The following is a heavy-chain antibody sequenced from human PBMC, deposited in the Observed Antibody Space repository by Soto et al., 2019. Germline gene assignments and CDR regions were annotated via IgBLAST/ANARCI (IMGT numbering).Heavy chain of an antibody. CDR1: GASVSSSSNYY. CDR2: MSHSGGT. D-gene: IGHD1-1*01. J-gene: IGHJ3*02. Sequence: QVQLQQWGAGLLKPSETLSLTCAVYGASVSSSSNYYWSWIRQPPGKGLEWIGEMSHSGGTHFNPSLKSRVTISVDTSNNQFSLKMSSVTAADTALYYCARVERGTATTVVDAFDIWGPGTMVTVSS. V-gene: IGHV4-34*01. CDR3: ARVERGTATTVVDAFDI.